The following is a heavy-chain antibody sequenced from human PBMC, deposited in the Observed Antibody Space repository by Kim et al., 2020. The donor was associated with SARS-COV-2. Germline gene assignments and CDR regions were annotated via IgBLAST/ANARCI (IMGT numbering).Heavy chain of an antibody. D-gene: IGHD3-10*01. Sequence: GGSLRLSCAASGITFSSYGMHWVRQAPGKGLEWVAVIWYDGSNKYYADSVKGRFTISRDNSKNTLYLQMNSLRAEDTAVYYCARLYYYGSGAGMDVWGQGTTVTVSS. CDR1: GITFSSYG. V-gene: IGHV3-33*01. J-gene: IGHJ6*02. CDR3: ARLYYYGSGAGMDV. CDR2: IWYDGSNK.